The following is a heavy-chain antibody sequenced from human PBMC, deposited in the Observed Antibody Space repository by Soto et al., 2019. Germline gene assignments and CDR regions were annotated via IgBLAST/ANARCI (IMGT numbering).Heavy chain of an antibody. Sequence: ASVKVSCKASGFTFTSSAVQWVRQARGQRLEWIGWIVVGSGNTNYAQKFQERVTITRDMSTSTAYMELSSLRSEDTAVYYCAAEPSLVVPLGYYGMDVWGQGTTVTVSS. J-gene: IGHJ6*02. CDR2: IVVGSGNT. D-gene: IGHD3-22*01. V-gene: IGHV1-58*01. CDR3: AAEPSLVVPLGYYGMDV. CDR1: GFTFTSSA.